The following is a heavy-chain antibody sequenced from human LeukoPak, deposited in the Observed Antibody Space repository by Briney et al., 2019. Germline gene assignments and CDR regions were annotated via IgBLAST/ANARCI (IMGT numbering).Heavy chain of an antibody. Sequence: GGSLRLSCAASGLTFSSYSMNWVRQAPGKGLEWVSSISSSSSYIYYADSVKGRFTISRDNAKNSLYLQMNSLRAEDTAVYYCARGFYGSGTDGGYWGQGTLVTVSS. CDR1: GLTFSSYS. CDR3: ARGFYGSGTDGGY. CDR2: ISSSSSYI. D-gene: IGHD3-10*01. V-gene: IGHV3-21*01. J-gene: IGHJ4*02.